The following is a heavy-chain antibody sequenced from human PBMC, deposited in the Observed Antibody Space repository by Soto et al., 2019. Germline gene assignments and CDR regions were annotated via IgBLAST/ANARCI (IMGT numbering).Heavy chain of an antibody. V-gene: IGHV1-3*01. Sequence: QVQLVQSGAEVKKPGASVKVSCKASGYTFTSYAMHWVRQAPGQRLEWMGWINAGNGNTKYSQKFQGRVTITRDTSASTAYMELSSLISEDTAVYYCARERDYGDYGPDAFDIWGQGTMVTVSS. CDR1: GYTFTSYA. CDR3: ARERDYGDYGPDAFDI. D-gene: IGHD4-17*01. J-gene: IGHJ3*02. CDR2: INAGNGNT.